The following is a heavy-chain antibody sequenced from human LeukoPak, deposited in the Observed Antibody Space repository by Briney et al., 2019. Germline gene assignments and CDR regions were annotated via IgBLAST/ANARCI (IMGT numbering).Heavy chain of an antibody. CDR1: GGTFISYA. Sequence: ASVKVSCKASGGTFISYAISGVGQAPGKGREWMGGIIPIFGRANYAQKSQGRVTITADEATSTAYMQLSSLRSEDTAVYYCARDLDSSGWYSSGALDIWGQGTMVTVSS. CDR2: IIPIFGRA. CDR3: ARDLDSSGWYSSGALDI. J-gene: IGHJ3*02. V-gene: IGHV1-69*13. D-gene: IGHD6-19*01.